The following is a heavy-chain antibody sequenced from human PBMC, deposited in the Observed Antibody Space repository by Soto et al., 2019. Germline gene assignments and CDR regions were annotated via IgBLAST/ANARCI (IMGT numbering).Heavy chain of an antibody. Sequence: QVQLVESGGGVVQPGTSLRLSCVGSGFTFRSYVIHWVRQAPGKGLEWVALTSYDGSNNFYGDSVKGRFTISRDNSRNTVELQMDRLTLEDTALYYCARWGTTGGLDVWGQGTLVSVSS. V-gene: IGHV3-33*05. CDR2: TSYDGSNN. J-gene: IGHJ4*02. D-gene: IGHD3-16*01. CDR1: GFTFRSYV. CDR3: ARWGTTGGLDV.